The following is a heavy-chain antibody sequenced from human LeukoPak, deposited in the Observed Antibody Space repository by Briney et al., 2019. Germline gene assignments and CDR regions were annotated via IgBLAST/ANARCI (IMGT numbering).Heavy chain of an antibody. CDR3: ARDRTYFDL. V-gene: IGHV1-2*02. CDR2: INPNTGGT. Sequence: ASVTVPCKASGYTFTAYYMHWVRQAPGQGLEWMGWINPNTGGTNYAQRFQGRVTMTSDTSISTAYMELSRLRSDDTALYYCARDRTYFDLWGRGTLVTVSS. D-gene: IGHD3/OR15-3a*01. CDR1: GYTFTAYY. J-gene: IGHJ2*01.